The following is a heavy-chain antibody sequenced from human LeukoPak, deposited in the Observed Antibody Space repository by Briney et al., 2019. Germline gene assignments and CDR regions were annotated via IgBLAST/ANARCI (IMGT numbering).Heavy chain of an antibody. Sequence: PGRSLRLSCAASGFTFSSYGMHWIRQAPGKGLEWVAVISYDGSNKYYADSLKGRFTISRDNAKNSLYLQMNSLRAEDTAVYYCATDGGPAYSSSWYLYWGQGSLVTVSS. CDR2: ISYDGSNK. V-gene: IGHV3-30*03. J-gene: IGHJ4*02. CDR3: ATDGGPAYSSSWYLY. CDR1: GFTFSSYG. D-gene: IGHD6-13*01.